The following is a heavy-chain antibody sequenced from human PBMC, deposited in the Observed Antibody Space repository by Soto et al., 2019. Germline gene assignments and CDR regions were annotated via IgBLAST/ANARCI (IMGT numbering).Heavy chain of an antibody. J-gene: IGHJ4*02. D-gene: IGHD2-2*01. CDR1: GFTFSSYS. CDR3: GTWRGSSWFDY. CDR2: IFSSDYIA. Sequence: GESLKISCKASGFTFSSYSVAWVRHTPGKGLQWMGNIFSSDYIAKYSPSFVGQVTISVDRSINIAYLEWRSLKAWDTAIYYWGTWRGSSWFDYWGPGTPVTVSS. V-gene: IGHV5-51*01.